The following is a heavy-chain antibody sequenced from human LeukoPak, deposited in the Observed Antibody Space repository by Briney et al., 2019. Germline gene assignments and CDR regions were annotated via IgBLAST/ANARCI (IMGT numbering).Heavy chain of an antibody. D-gene: IGHD6-13*01. CDR3: ARVRGYSSSWSPPDWYFDL. V-gene: IGHV4-61*02. CDR1: GGSISSGSYY. CDR2: IYTSGST. Sequence: SETLSLTCTVSGGSISSGSYYWSWIRQPAGKGLEWIGRIYTSGSTNYNPSLKSRVTISVDTSKNQFSLKLSSVTAADTAVYYCARVRGYSSSWSPPDWYFDLWGRGTLVTVSS. J-gene: IGHJ2*01.